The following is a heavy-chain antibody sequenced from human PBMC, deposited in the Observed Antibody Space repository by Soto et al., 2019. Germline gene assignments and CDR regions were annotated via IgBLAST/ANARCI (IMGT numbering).Heavy chain of an antibody. CDR3: VKGRVGVTIHDE. J-gene: IGHJ4*02. CDR2: ISSNGDST. D-gene: IGHD1-26*01. CDR1: GFTFSNYA. V-gene: IGHV3-64D*08. Sequence: PGGSLRLSCSASGFTFSNYAMHWVRQAPGKGLEYVSGISSNGDSTYYADSVKGRFTISRDNSKNTLYLQMSSLRAEDTAVYYCVKGRVGVTIHDERGQGTLVTVSS.